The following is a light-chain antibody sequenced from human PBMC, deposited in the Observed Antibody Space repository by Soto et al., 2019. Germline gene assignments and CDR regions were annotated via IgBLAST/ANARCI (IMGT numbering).Light chain of an antibody. CDR1: TAEVGGNA. Sequence: SVFAQPSASSFSHGPKVRISCAVATAEVGGNAIHWHRHLPGSGPTLVVFNNDQRASGVLDRISGSKSGTSDSLAISGLQSEDEADYYCAAWDGSLKEYVFGTG. V-gene: IGLV1-44*01. CDR3: AAWDGSLKEYV. J-gene: IGLJ1*01. CDR2: NND.